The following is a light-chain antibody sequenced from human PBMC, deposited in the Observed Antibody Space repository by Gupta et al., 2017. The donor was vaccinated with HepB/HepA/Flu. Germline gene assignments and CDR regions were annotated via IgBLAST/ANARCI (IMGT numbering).Light chain of an antibody. Sequence: SSVLTPPPSVSVAPGKTARITCGGNNIGSKSVHWYQQKPGQAPVLVVYDDSDRPSGIPERFSGSNSGNTATLTISRVEAGDEADYYCQVWDSSSDPYVVFGGGTKLTVL. CDR2: DDS. CDR3: QVWDSSSDPYVV. J-gene: IGLJ2*01. CDR1: NIGSKS. V-gene: IGLV3-21*03.